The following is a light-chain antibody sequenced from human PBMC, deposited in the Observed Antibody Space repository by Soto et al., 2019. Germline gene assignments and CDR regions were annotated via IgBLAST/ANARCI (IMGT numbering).Light chain of an antibody. Sequence: DVQMTQSPSSLSAFVGDRVTITCRASQGIAPYLAWFQQKPGKVPKLLIYATSTLQSGGPSRFSGSGSGTDFTLTINSRQPEDVGTYYCQKYNSAPLTFGGGTMVEIK. V-gene: IGKV1-27*01. CDR1: QGIAPY. CDR2: ATS. CDR3: QKYNSAPLT. J-gene: IGKJ4*01.